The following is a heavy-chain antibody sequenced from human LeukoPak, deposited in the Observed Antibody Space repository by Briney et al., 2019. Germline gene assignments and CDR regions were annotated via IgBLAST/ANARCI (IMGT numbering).Heavy chain of an antibody. CDR1: GFTFSSNS. D-gene: IGHD3-3*01. CDR3: AIGFGPTGFAI. V-gene: IGHV3-66*01. Sequence: PGGSLRLSCAASGFTFSSNSMSWVRQAPGKGLEWVSVTDSGGGTDYADSVKGRFNISRDNSKNSLHLQMNSLRAEDTAVYYCAIGFGPTGFAIGGQGTMVTVSA. J-gene: IGHJ3*02. CDR2: TDSGGGT.